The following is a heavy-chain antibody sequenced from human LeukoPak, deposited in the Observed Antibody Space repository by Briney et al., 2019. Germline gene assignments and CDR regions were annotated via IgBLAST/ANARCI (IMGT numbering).Heavy chain of an antibody. CDR2: INSDGSST. CDR1: GFTFSSYW. CDR3: ARESPIGPESLA. D-gene: IGHD3-16*01. V-gene: IGHV3-74*01. Sequence: PGRSLRLSCAASGFTFSSYWMHWVRQAPGKGLVWVSRINSDGSSTSYADSVKGRFTISRDNAKNTLYLQMNSLRAEDTAVYYCARESPIGPESLAWGQGTLVTVSS. J-gene: IGHJ5*02.